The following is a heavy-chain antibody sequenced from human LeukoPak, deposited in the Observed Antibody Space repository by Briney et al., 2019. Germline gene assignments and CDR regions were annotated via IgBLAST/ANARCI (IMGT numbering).Heavy chain of an antibody. D-gene: IGHD6-19*01. CDR2: ISGYIAAA. V-gene: IGHV1-18*01. J-gene: IGHJ4*02. CDR1: GYTFTSYA. CDR3: AREGDSAGWYRPAFRLLDY. Sequence: GASVKVSCKTSGYTFTSYALYWVRQAPGQGLEWMGWISGYIAAANYARKFQGRVTMTTDTSTTTAYMELTSLTSDDTALYYCAREGDSAGWYRPAFRLLDYWGQGTMVTVSS.